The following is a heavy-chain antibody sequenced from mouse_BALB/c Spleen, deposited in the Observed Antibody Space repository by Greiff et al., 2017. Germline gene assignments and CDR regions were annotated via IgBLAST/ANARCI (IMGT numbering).Heavy chain of an antibody. CDR3: ARGGTVAY. CDR2: IDPANGNT. D-gene: IGHD3-3*01. CDR1: GFNIKDTY. V-gene: IGHV14-3*02. Sequence: EVKLQESGAELVKPGASVKLSCTASGFNIKDTYMHWVKQRPEQGLEWIGRIDPANGNTKYDPKFQGKATITADTSSNTAYLQLSSLTSEDTAVYYCARGGTVAYWGQGTLVTVSA. J-gene: IGHJ3*01.